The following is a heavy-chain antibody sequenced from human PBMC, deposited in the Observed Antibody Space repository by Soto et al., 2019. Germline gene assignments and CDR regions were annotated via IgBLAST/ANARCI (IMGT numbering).Heavy chain of an antibody. V-gene: IGHV3-23*01. D-gene: IGHD5-12*01. CDR3: AKDQGGMATITTVDY. J-gene: IGHJ4*02. CDR1: GFTFSSYA. Sequence: EVQLLESGGGLVQPGGSLRLSCAASGFTFSSYAMSWVRQAPGQGLEWVSAISGSGGSTYYADSVKGRFTISRDNSKNTRYLQRNSLRAEDTAVYYCAKDQGGMATITTVDYWVQGTLVTVSS. CDR2: ISGSGGST.